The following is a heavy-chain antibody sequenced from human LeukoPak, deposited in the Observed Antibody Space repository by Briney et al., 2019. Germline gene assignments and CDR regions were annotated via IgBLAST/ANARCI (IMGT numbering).Heavy chain of an antibody. Sequence: GGSLRLSCEASGFTFSAYAMTWVRQAPGKGLEWVSSIGSDNKPHYSESVKGRFAISRDNSKSMLFLQLNSLRAEDTALYYCARGGLYGYDVFDYWGQGTLVTVSS. J-gene: IGHJ4*02. D-gene: IGHD3-10*01. V-gene: IGHV3-23*05. CDR2: IGSDNKP. CDR3: ARGGLYGYDVFDY. CDR1: GFTFSAYA.